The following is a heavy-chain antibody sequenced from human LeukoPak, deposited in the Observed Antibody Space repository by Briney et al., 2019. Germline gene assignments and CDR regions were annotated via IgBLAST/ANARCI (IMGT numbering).Heavy chain of an antibody. V-gene: IGHV3-30*03. J-gene: IGHJ4*02. CDR1: GFTFSSYG. Sequence: HPGGSLRLSCAASGFTFSSYGMHWVRQAPGKGLEWVAVISYDGSNKYYADSVKGRFTISRDNSKNTLYLQMNSLRAEDTAVYYCARGAIAARPWADYFDYWGQGTLVTASS. CDR3: ARGAIAARPWADYFDY. D-gene: IGHD6-6*01. CDR2: ISYDGSNK.